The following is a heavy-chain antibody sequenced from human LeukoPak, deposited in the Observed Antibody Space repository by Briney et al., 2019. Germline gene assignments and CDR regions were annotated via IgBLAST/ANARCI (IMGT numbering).Heavy chain of an antibody. CDR3: ARSGSYANDAFHI. J-gene: IGHJ3*02. Sequence: SETLPLTCTVSGGSISSYHWSWIRQPAGKGLEWIGRLYTSGGTNYNPSLKSRVSMSVDTPKSQFSLELNSVTAADTAVYYCARSGSYANDAFHIWGQGTMVTVSS. D-gene: IGHD1-26*01. CDR2: LYTSGGT. V-gene: IGHV4-4*07. CDR1: GGSISSYH.